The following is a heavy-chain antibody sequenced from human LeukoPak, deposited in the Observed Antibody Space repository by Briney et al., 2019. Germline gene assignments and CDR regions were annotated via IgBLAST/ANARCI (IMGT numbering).Heavy chain of an antibody. V-gene: IGHV3-7*01. CDR2: IKQDGSEK. J-gene: IGHJ4*02. D-gene: IGHD4-17*01. Sequence: GGSLRHSCAASGFTFSSYWMSWVRQAPGKGLEWVANIKQDGSEKYYVDSVKGRFTISRDNAKNSLYLQMNSLRAEDTAVYYCARNPTVTTLYYFDYWGQGTLVTVSS. CDR3: ARNPTVTTLYYFDY. CDR1: GFTFSSYW.